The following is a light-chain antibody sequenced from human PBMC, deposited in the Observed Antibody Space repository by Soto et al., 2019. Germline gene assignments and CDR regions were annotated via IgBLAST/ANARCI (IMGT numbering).Light chain of an antibody. Sequence: QSVLTQPPSVSAAPGQKVTISCSGSSSNIGNNYVSWYQQLPGTAPKLLIYDNNKRPSGIPDRFSGSKSGTSATLGITGLPTGDEADYYCGTCDSSLSAGVFGGGIKLTVL. CDR1: SSNIGNNY. CDR3: GTCDSSLSAGV. V-gene: IGLV1-51*01. CDR2: DNN. J-gene: IGLJ2*01.